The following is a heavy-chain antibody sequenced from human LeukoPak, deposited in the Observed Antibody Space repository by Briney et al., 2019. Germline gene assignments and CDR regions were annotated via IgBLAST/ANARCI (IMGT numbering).Heavy chain of an antibody. CDR2: INSDGSST. J-gene: IGHJ4*02. Sequence: PGGSLRLSCAASGFTFSSYWMNWVRQAPGKGLVWVSRINSDGSSTTYADSVKGRFTMSRDNAKNTLYLQMNSLRAEDTAVYYCAAYDSSGYSFDYWGQGILVTVSS. V-gene: IGHV3-74*01. CDR1: GFTFSSYW. CDR3: AAYDSSGYSFDY. D-gene: IGHD3-22*01.